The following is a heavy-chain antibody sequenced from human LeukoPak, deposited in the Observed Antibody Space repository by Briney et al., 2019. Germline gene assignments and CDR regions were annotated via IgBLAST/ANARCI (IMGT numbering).Heavy chain of an antibody. J-gene: IGHJ4*02. Sequence: PGGSLRLSCAASGFTFRSYAMSWVRQAPGKGLEWVSAISGSGGSTYYADPVKGRFTISRDNSKNTLYLQMNSLRAEDTAVYYCAKDPTKFCDSSGYQSCYFDYWGQGTLVTVSS. CDR3: AKDPTKFCDSSGYQSCYFDY. D-gene: IGHD3-22*01. V-gene: IGHV3-23*01. CDR1: GFTFRSYA. CDR2: ISGSGGST.